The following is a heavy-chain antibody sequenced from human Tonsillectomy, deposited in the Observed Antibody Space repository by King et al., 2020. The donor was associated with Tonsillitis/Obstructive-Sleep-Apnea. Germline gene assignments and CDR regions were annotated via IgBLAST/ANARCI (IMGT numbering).Heavy chain of an antibody. CDR1: GFIFSGSD. V-gene: IGHV3-73*01. CDR2: IRSKANTYAT. CDR3: TTRPAAYFQS. Sequence: QLVQSGGDLVQPGGSLKLSCAASGFIFSGSDMHWVRQASGKGLEWVGRIRSKANTYATADAASVKGRFTISRDDSKNTAYLQMNSLKTEDTAVYYCTTRPAAYFQSWGEGTLVTVAS. J-gene: IGHJ1*01.